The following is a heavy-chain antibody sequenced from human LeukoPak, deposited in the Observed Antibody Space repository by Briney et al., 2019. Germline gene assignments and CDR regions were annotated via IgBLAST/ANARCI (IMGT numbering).Heavy chain of an antibody. J-gene: IGHJ2*01. CDR2: IYSTGIN. CDR3: GRRAYFVTSGYFPAAGYLDL. V-gene: IGHV4-59*08. Sequence: SSETLSLTCTVSGLSIFSSYWSWIRQPPGRGLEWIGYIYSTGINSYNVSFKSRGTISITTHNNHFPLRLISVTAADAPFFHYGRRAYFVTSGYFPAAGYLDLWGRGTLVTVSS. D-gene: IGHD3-22*01. CDR1: GLSIFSSY.